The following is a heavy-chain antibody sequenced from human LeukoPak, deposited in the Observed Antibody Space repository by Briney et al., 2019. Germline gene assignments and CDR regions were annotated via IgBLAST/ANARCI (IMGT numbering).Heavy chain of an antibody. CDR1: GYTFTSHY. CDR3: ARDHSSLYYYDSSGYGPNWFDP. J-gene: IGHJ5*02. V-gene: IGHV1-46*01. Sequence: ASVKVSCKASGYTFTSHYMHWVRQAPGQGLEWMGLINPTGTSTGYAQKFQGRVTMTRDMSTSTDYMELSSLRSDDTAVYYCARDHSSLYYYDSSGYGPNWFDPWGQGTLVTVSS. D-gene: IGHD3-22*01. CDR2: INPTGTST.